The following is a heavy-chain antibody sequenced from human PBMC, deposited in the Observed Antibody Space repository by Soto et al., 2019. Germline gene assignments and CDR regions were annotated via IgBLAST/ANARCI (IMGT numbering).Heavy chain of an antibody. V-gene: IGHV4-4*01. CDR1: GGSIISTHW. CDR2: IYHNGTT. CDR3: ARGPQY. J-gene: IGHJ4*02. Sequence: LRKTLSLTCAVSGGSIISTHWWTWVRQSPGKGLEWIGEIYHNGTTNYNPSLKSRLTISVDTSKNHFSLSLTPVTVRDTATYFCARGPQYWGPGKLVTVSS.